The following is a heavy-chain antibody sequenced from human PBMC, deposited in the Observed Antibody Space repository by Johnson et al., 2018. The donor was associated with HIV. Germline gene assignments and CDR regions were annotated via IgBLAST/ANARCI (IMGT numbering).Heavy chain of an antibody. CDR2: ISGSGGST. CDR1: GFTFSSYA. V-gene: IGHV3-23*04. CDR3: AKDLRRTAYYYDSSGYKPDAFDI. D-gene: IGHD3-22*01. J-gene: IGHJ3*02. Sequence: VQVVESGGGLVQPGGSLRLSCAASGFTFSSYAMRWVRQAPGKGLEWVSAISGSGGSTYYADSVKGRFTISRDNSKNTLYLQLNILRAEDTAVYYCAKDLRRTAYYYDSSGYKPDAFDIWGQGTMVTVSS.